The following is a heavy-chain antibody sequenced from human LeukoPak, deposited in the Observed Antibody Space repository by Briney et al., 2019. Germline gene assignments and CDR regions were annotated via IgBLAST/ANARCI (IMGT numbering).Heavy chain of an antibody. V-gene: IGHV1-8*01. Sequence: ASVKVSCKASGYTFTSYDINWVRQATGQGLEWMGWINLNSGNTGYAQNFQGRLTVTRDTSINTAYMELNTLRSEDTAIYYRARVTGSIDYWGQGTLATVSS. CDR1: GYTFTSYD. CDR2: INLNSGNT. D-gene: IGHD1-26*01. J-gene: IGHJ4*02. CDR3: ARVTGSIDY.